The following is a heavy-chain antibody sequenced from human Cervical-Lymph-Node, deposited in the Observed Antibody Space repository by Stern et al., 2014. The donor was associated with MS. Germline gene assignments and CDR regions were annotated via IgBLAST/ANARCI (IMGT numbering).Heavy chain of an antibody. J-gene: IGHJ4*02. Sequence: EVQLVESGPEVKRPGESLKISCQASGYTFTSYWIGWGRQIPGKGLGWIAIILPGGSDIRYSPSFQGQVTISAEKSSSTAYLQWKNLKASDTAIYYCARQRYFDYWGQGTLVTVSS. CDR3: ARQRYFDY. CDR2: ILPGGSDI. CDR1: GYTFTSYW. V-gene: IGHV5-51*01.